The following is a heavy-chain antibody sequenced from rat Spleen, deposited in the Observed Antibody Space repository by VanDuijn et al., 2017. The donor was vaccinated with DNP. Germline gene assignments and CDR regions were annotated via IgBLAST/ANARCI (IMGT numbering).Heavy chain of an antibody. J-gene: IGHJ2*01. V-gene: IGHV5-46*01. Sequence: EVQLVESGGGLVQPGRSMKLSCAASGFTFSSFPMAWVRQAPTKGLEWVATISTSGGRTYYRDSVKGRFTFSRDNAKSTLYLQMNSLRSEDTATYYCTTDFERGYWGQGVMVTVSS. CDR3: TTDFERGY. CDR1: GFTFSSFP. D-gene: IGHD1-11*01. CDR2: ISTSGGRT.